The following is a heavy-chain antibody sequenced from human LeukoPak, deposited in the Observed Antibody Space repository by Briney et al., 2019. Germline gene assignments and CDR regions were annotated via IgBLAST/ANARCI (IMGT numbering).Heavy chain of an antibody. D-gene: IGHD3-3*01. CDR3: ARDWSVGIRDDY. Sequence: ASVKVSCKASGYTFTGYYLHWVRQAPGQGLAWMGWIMPNSGGTKYARKFQGRVTMTRDTSISTAYMELRRLTSDDTAIYYCARDWSVGIRDDYWGQGTLVTVSS. V-gene: IGHV1-2*02. CDR2: IMPNSGGT. CDR1: GYTFTGYY. J-gene: IGHJ4*02.